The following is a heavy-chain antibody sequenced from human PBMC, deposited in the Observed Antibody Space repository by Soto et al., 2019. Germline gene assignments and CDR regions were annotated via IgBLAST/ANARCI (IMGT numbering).Heavy chain of an antibody. J-gene: IGHJ5*02. CDR2: IYYSGST. V-gene: IGHV4-39*01. CDR3: ARNKPNWFDP. CDR1: GGSISSSSYY. Sequence: SETLSLTCTVTGGSISSSSYYWGWIRQPPGKGLEWIGSIYYSGSTYYNPSLKSRVTISVDTSKNQFSLKLSSVTAADTAVYYCARNKPNWFDPWGQGTLVTVSS.